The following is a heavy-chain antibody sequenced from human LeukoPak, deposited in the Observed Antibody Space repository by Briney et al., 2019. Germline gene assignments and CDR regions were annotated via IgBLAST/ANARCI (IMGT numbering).Heavy chain of an antibody. Sequence: GGSLRLSCTASGYMFSDYYMSWIRQALDKGLEWLSYISHSGSTIYYADSVKGRFTISRDNAKNSLYLQMNSLRAEDTALYYCATYGSGSGTFFDSWGQGTLVTVSS. J-gene: IGHJ4*01. CDR3: ATYGSGSGTFFDS. CDR2: ISHSGSTI. V-gene: IGHV3-11*04. D-gene: IGHD3-10*01. CDR1: GYMFSDYY.